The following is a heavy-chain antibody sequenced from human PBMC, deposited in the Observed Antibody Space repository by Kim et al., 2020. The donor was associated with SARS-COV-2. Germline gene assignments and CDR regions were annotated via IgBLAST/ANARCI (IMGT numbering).Heavy chain of an antibody. J-gene: IGHJ4*02. CDR3: ARGVYGAYFDY. V-gene: IGHV4-59*13. CDR1: GAPFRPYY. CDR2: IESHGRT. D-gene: IGHD4-17*01. Sequence: SETLSLSCAVSGAPFRPYYWSWVRQPPAKGLEWIGYIESHGRTEYFPSLGSRVTISLDTSQSHFSLKLSSVTAADTAVYYCARGVYGAYFDYWGQGILVTVSS.